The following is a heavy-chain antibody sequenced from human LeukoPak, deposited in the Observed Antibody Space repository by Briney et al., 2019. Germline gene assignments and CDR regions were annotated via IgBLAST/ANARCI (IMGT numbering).Heavy chain of an antibody. CDR1: AGTFSSYS. Sequence: SVKVSCKASAGTFSSYSISLVRQAPGQGLEWMGRIIPIFGTANYAQKFQGRVTITTDESTSTAYMQLSSLRSEDTAVYYCARVSNILREMATIGNNYYDMDVWGKGTTVTVSS. V-gene: IGHV1-69*05. CDR3: ARVSNILREMATIGNNYYDMDV. CDR2: IIPIFGTA. J-gene: IGHJ6*03. D-gene: IGHD5-24*01.